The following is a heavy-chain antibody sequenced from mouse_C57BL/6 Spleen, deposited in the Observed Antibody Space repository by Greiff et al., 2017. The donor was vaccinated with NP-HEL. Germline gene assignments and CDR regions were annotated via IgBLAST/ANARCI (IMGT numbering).Heavy chain of an antibody. D-gene: IGHD2-1*01. J-gene: IGHJ1*03. V-gene: IGHV1-53*01. Sequence: QVQLQQPGTELVKPGASVKLSCKASGYTFTSYWMHWVKQRPGQGLEWIGNINPSNGGTNYNEKFKSKATLTVDKSSSTVYMELSRLTSEDSAVYFCARHELYGNYPYFDVWGTGTTVTVSS. CDR3: ARHELYGNYPYFDV. CDR2: INPSNGGT. CDR1: GYTFTSYW.